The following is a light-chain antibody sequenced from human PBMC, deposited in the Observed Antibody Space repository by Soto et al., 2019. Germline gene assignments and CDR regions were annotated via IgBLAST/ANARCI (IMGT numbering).Light chain of an antibody. CDR2: GAS. CDR3: QQYGSSPWT. J-gene: IGKJ1*01. Sequence: EIVLTQSPGTLSLSPVERATLSGRPSQSVSSNDLAWYQQKPGQAPRRLIYGASSRATGIPDRFSGSGSGTDFTLTISRLEPEDFAVYYCQQYGSSPWTFGQGTKVDI. V-gene: IGKV3-20*01. CDR1: QSVSSND.